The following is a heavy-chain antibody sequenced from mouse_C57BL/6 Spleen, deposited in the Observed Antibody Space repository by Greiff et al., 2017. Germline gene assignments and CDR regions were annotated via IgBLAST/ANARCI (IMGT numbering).Heavy chain of an antibody. CDR3: AREAYGSSYRWYFDV. CDR2: IHPNSGST. CDR1: GYTFTSYW. D-gene: IGHD1-1*01. Sequence: VQLQQPGAELVKPGASVKLSCKASGYTFTSYWMHWVKQRPGQGLEWIGMIHPNSGSTNYNEKFKSKATLTVDKSSSTAYMQLSSLTSEDSAVYYCAREAYGSSYRWYFDVWGTGTTVTVSS. V-gene: IGHV1-64*01. J-gene: IGHJ1*03.